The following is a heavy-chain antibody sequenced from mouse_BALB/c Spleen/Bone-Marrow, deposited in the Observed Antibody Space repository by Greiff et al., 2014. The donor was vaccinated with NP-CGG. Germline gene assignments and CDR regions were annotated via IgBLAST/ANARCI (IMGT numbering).Heavy chain of an antibody. J-gene: IGHJ4*01. CDR1: GYSFTGYT. D-gene: IGHD1-1*01. Sequence: VQLKESGPELVKPGASMKISCKASGYSFTGYTMNWVKQSHGKNLEWIGLINPYNGGTSYKQKFKGKATLTVDKSSSTAYMELLSLTSEDSAVYYCARWDYYEYAMDYWGQGTSVTVSS. V-gene: IGHV1-18*01. CDR2: INPYNGGT. CDR3: ARWDYYEYAMDY.